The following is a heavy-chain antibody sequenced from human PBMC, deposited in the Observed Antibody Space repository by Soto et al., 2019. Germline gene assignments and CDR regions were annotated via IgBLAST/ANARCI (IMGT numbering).Heavy chain of an antibody. J-gene: IGHJ2*01. CDR1: GYTFTNYG. CDR2: ISANNGKT. V-gene: IGHV1-18*01. Sequence: QVQLVQSGAEVKKPGASVKVSCKASGYTFTNYGISWARQAPGQGLEWMGWISANNGKTNYAQNVQGRVTMTTDTSTTTAYMELRSLRSDDTAIYYCARDPDYYVSGSYFDLWGRGTLVTVSS. D-gene: IGHD3-10*01. CDR3: ARDPDYYVSGSYFDL.